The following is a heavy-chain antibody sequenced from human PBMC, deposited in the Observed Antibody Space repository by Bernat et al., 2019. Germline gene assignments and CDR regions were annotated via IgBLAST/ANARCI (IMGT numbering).Heavy chain of an antibody. Sequence: QVRLSQARTSAQKPHSSVTVSCQASSYTFTVHYMHWVRQAPGQGLEWMGWINPNSGGTNYAQEFQGRVTMTLDTSISTAYMELSSLRSDDTAVYYCARDIAAAGPAGDI. J-gene: IGHJ3*02. D-gene: IGHD6-13*01. V-gene: IGHV1-2*02. CDR1: SYTFTVHY. CDR2: INPNSGGT. CDR3: ARDIAAAGPAGDI.